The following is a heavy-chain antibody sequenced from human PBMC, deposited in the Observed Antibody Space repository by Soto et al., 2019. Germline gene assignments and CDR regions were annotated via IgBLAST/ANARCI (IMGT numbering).Heavy chain of an antibody. J-gene: IGHJ4*02. V-gene: IGHV3-23*01. CDR3: ATQTGGYSSGYYYFDY. Sequence: EVQLLESGGGLVQPGGSLRLSCAASGFTFSSYAMSWVRQAPGKGLEWVSAISGSGGSTYYADSVKGRFTISRDNSKNTLYLQMNSLRAEDTAVYYCATQTGGYSSGYYYFDYWGQGTLVTVSS. CDR1: GFTFSSYA. D-gene: IGHD3-22*01. CDR2: ISGSGGST.